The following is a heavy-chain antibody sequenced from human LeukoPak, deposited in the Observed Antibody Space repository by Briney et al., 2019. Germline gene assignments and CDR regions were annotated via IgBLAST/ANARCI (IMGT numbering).Heavy chain of an antibody. CDR1: GYTFTNYD. D-gene: IGHD6-19*01. J-gene: IGHJ4*02. Sequence: ASVKVSCKASGYTFTNYDINWVRQAAGQGLEWMGWMNPNSGNAGYAQKFRGRVTITRNTSISTAYMELRSLRYEDTAVYYCARGDYSSGWYYMYWGQGTLVTVSS. CDR2: MNPNSGNA. V-gene: IGHV1-8*03. CDR3: ARGDYSSGWYYMY.